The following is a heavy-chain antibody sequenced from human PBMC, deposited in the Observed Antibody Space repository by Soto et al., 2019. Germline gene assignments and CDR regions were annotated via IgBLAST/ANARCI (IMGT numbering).Heavy chain of an antibody. CDR3: ARGNLPGWLPEY. D-gene: IGHD6-19*01. Sequence: ASVKVSCKASGYTFTSYGISWVRQAPGQGLEWMGWLSAYNGNTNYAQKFQGRVTMTRNTSISTAYMELSRLRSEDTAVYYCARGNLPGWLPEYWGQGTLVTVSS. V-gene: IGHV1-18*01. CDR2: LSAYNGNT. CDR1: GYTFTSYG. J-gene: IGHJ4*02.